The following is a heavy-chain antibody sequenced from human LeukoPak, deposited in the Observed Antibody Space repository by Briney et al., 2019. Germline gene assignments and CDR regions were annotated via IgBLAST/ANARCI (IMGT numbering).Heavy chain of an antibody. Sequence: GRSLRLSCAASGFTFSSYGMHWVRQAPGKGLEWVAVIWYDGSNKYYADSVKGRFTISRDNSKNTLYLQMNSLRAEDTAVYYCARGRGIVVVPAVMGYFDYWGQGTLVTVSS. CDR3: ARGRGIVVVPAVMGYFDY. V-gene: IGHV3-33*01. J-gene: IGHJ4*02. CDR1: GFTFSSYG. D-gene: IGHD2-2*01. CDR2: IWYDGSNK.